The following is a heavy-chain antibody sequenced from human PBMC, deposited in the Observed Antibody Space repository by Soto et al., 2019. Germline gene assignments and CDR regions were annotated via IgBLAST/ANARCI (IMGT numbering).Heavy chain of an antibody. Sequence: ASVKVSCKXSGYTFTNYGISWVRQAPGQGLEWMGWINPYKGNTIYAQKFQGRVALTTDTSTNTAYMELRSLTSDDTAVYYCAWRPSAHWFDTWGQGTLVTVSS. J-gene: IGHJ5*02. CDR1: GYTFTNYG. V-gene: IGHV1-18*01. D-gene: IGHD6-6*01. CDR2: INPYKGNT. CDR3: AWRPSAHWFDT.